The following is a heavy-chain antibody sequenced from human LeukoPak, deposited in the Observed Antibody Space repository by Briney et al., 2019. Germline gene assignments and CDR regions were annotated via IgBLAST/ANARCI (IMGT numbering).Heavy chain of an antibody. V-gene: IGHV3-23*01. J-gene: IGHJ4*02. CDR1: GFTFNNYA. Sequence: PGGSLRLSCTASGFTFNNYAMTWVRQTPGKGLEWVSAITGSGAYTNYADSVKGRFTISRDNAKNSLYLQMNSLRAEDTAVYYCAKDVLRYFDWSRFDYWGQGTLVTVSS. CDR3: AKDVLRYFDWSRFDY. D-gene: IGHD3-9*01. CDR2: ITGSGAYT.